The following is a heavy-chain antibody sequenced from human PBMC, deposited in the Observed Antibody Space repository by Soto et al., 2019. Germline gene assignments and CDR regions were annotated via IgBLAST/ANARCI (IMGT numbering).Heavy chain of an antibody. V-gene: IGHV3-21*04. J-gene: IGHJ5*02. D-gene: IGHD5-12*01. Sequence: GGSLRLSCAASGFTFSSYSMSWVRQAPGKGLEWVSSISSSSSYTNYADSVKGRFTISRDNAKNSLYLQMNSLRAEDTAVYYCARVPTRSWFDPWGQGTLVTVSS. CDR1: GFTFSSYS. CDR3: ARVPTRSWFDP. CDR2: ISSSSSYT.